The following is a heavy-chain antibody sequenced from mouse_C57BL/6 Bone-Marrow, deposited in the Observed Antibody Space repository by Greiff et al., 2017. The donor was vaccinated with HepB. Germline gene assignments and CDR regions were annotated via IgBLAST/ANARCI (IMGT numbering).Heavy chain of an antibody. CDR3: AEVRDYYGSSYFYFDY. J-gene: IGHJ2*01. Sequence: VQLQQSGAELARPGASVKLSCKASGYTFTSYGISWVKQRTGQGLEWIGEIYPRSGNTYYNEKFKGKATLTADKSSSTAYMELRSLTSEDSAVYFCAEVRDYYGSSYFYFDYWDQGTTLTVSS. CDR1: GYTFTSYG. CDR2: IYPRSGNT. D-gene: IGHD1-1*01. V-gene: IGHV1-81*01.